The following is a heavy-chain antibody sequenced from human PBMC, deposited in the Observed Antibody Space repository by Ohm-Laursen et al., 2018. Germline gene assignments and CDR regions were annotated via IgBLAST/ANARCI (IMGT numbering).Heavy chain of an antibody. D-gene: IGHD5-18*01. J-gene: IGHJ3*02. CDR1: GFTFSSYG. CDR3: ARVNGYSYGSDAFDI. V-gene: IGHV3-30*03. CDR2: ISYDGSNK. Sequence: SLRLSCAASGFTFSSYGMHWVRQAPGKGLEWVAVISYDGSNKYYADSVKGRFTISRDNSKNTLYLQMNSLRAEDTAVYYCARVNGYSYGSDAFDIWGQGTMVTVSS.